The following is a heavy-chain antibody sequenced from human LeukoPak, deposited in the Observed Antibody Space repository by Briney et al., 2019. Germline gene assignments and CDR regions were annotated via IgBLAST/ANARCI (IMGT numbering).Heavy chain of an antibody. V-gene: IGHV3-30*03. D-gene: IGHD3-10*01. CDR1: GFTFSSYG. Sequence: GRSLRLSCAASGFTFSSYGMHWVRQAPGKGLEWVAVISYDGSNKYYADSVKGRFTISRDNSKNTLYLQMNSLRAEDTAVYYCARQVDGSGSYYPYYFDYWGQGTLVTVSS. J-gene: IGHJ4*02. CDR3: ARQVDGSGSYYPYYFDY. CDR2: ISYDGSNK.